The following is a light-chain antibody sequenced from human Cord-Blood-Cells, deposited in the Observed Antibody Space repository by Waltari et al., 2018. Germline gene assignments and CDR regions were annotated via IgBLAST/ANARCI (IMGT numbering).Light chain of an antibody. J-gene: IGKJ1*01. Sequence: DIQMTQSPSSLSASVEDRVTITCRASQSISSWLAWYQQKPGRAPKPMIYDASILESGVPSRFSGSVSGTEFTLTISSLQPDDFATYYCQQYNSYGTFGQGTKVEIK. CDR2: DAS. CDR1: QSISSW. CDR3: QQYNSYGT. V-gene: IGKV1-5*01.